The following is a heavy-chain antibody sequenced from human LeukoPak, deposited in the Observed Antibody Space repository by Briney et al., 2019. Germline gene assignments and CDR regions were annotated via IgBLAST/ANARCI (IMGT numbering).Heavy chain of an antibody. CDR1: GFTFDDYA. CDR2: ISGSGGST. D-gene: IGHD3-22*01. J-gene: IGHJ4*02. Sequence: QSGRSLRLSCAASGFTFDDYAMHWVRQGPGKGLEWVSAISGSGGSTYYADSVRSRFTISRDNSKNTLYLQMNSLRAEDTAVYYCAKDSSGYYWVNYYFDYWGQGTLVTVSS. CDR3: AKDSSGYYWVNYYFDY. V-gene: IGHV3-23*01.